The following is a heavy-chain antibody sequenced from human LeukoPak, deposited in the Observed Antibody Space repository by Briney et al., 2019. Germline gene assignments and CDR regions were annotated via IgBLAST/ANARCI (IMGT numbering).Heavy chain of an antibody. V-gene: IGHV3-21*01. CDR2: ISSSSSYI. CDR1: GFTFRSFA. Sequence: GGSLRLSCAASGFTFRSFAMSWVRQAPGKGLEWVSSISSSSSYIYYANSVKGRFTISRDNAKNSLYLQMNSLRAEDTAVYYCARAEYYYYGMDVWGQGTTVTVSS. J-gene: IGHJ6*02. CDR3: ARAEYYYYGMDV.